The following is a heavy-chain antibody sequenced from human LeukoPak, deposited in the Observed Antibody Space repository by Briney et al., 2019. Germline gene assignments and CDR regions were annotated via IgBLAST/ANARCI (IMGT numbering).Heavy chain of an antibody. CDR2: ISYDGSNK. J-gene: IGHJ4*02. CDR3: ARDSGFSGAQRGEF. Sequence: SGRSLRLSCAASGFTFSNYAIHWVRQAPGKGLEWVAVISYDGSNKYYADSVKGRFTISRDNSKNTLYLQMSSLRAEDTAVYYCARDSGFSGAQRGEFWGQGTLVTVSS. V-gene: IGHV3-30*04. CDR1: GFTFSNYA. D-gene: IGHD2/OR15-2a*01.